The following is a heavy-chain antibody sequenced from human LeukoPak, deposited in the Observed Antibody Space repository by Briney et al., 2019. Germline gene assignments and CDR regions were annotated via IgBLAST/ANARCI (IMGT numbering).Heavy chain of an antibody. D-gene: IGHD6-19*01. V-gene: IGHV4-59*08. J-gene: IGHJ4*02. CDR2: ISYSGDT. Sequence: SETLSLTCTVSGASISSSYWTWIRQPPGKGLEWIAHISYSGDTNYNPALKSRVTISLDTSTNQFSLKLSSVTAANTAVYYCARGSGWLAYWGQGILVTVSS. CDR1: GASISSSY. CDR3: ARGSGWLAY.